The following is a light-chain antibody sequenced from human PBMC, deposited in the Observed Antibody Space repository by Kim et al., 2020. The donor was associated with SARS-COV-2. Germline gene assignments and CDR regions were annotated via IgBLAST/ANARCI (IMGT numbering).Light chain of an antibody. CDR1: QSVSSSY. CDR3: QQYGSSPYT. V-gene: IGKV3-20*01. Sequence: WSPGERAPLPCRARQSVSSSYLAWYQQKPGQAPRLLIYGASSRATGIPDRFSGSGSGTDFTLSISRLEPEDFAVYYCQQYGSSPYTFGQGTKLEI. J-gene: IGKJ2*01. CDR2: GAS.